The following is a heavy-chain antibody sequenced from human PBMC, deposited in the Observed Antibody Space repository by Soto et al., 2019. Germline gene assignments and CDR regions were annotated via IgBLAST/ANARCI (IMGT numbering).Heavy chain of an antibody. CDR1: GGSISSGGYY. Sequence: QVQLQESGPGLVKPSQTLSLTCTVSGGSISSGGYYWSWIRQHPGKGLEWIGYIYYSGSTYYNPSRRSRVTISVDTSKNQFSLQLSSVTAADTAVYYCARGYCSSTSCYSNLRWFDPWGQGTLVTVSS. CDR2: IYYSGST. J-gene: IGHJ5*02. V-gene: IGHV4-31*03. D-gene: IGHD2-2*01. CDR3: ARGYCSSTSCYSNLRWFDP.